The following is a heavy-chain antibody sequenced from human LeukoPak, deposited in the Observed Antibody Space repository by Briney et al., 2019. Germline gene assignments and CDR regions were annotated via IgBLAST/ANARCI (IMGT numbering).Heavy chain of an antibody. CDR2: IYYSGST. V-gene: IGHV4-39*01. CDR1: GGSISSSSYY. Sequence: PSETLSLTCTVSGGSISSSSYYWGWIRQPPGKGLEWIGSIYYSGSTYYNPSLKSRVTISVDTSKNQFSLKLSSVTAADTAVYYCARPARGSTFDPWGQGTLVTVSS. CDR3: ARPARGSTFDP. J-gene: IGHJ5*02.